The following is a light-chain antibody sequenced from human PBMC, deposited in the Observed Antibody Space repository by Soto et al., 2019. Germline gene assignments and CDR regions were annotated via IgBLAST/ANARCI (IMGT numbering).Light chain of an antibody. J-gene: IGLJ1*01. CDR3: KSYAGSNTYI. Sequence: QSVLTQPSSASGSPGQSVTISCTGTKNDVSFYDFVSWYQHHPGKAPRLIIYEVVQRPSGVPDRFSGSKSGNTASLTVSGLQAADEADYFCKSYAGSNTYIFGSGTKVTVL. CDR1: KNDVSFYDF. CDR2: EVV. V-gene: IGLV2-8*01.